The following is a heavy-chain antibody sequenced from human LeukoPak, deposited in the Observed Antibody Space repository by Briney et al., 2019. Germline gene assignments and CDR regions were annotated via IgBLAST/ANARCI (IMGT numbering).Heavy chain of an antibody. V-gene: IGHV1-2*06. CDR3: ARDPYRAPAASSPTY. D-gene: IGHD6-13*01. Sequence: ASVKVSCKASGCTFTDYYIHGVRQAPGQGLEWMGRINPNSGLTNYVQKFQDRVTMTRDTSISTAYMELYRLRSDDTAVYYCARDPYRAPAASSPTYWGQGTLVTVSS. J-gene: IGHJ4*02. CDR1: GCTFTDYY. CDR2: INPNSGLT.